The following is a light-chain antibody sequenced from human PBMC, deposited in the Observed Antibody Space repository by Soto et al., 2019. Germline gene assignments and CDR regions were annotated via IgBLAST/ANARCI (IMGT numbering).Light chain of an antibody. CDR1: QSVSSNY. CDR2: GAS. J-gene: IGKJ2*01. V-gene: IGKV3-20*01. CDR3: QQYHSSPPEYT. Sequence: EIVLTQFPGTLSLSPGERATLSCRASQSVSSNYLSWYQQKPGQAPRLVIFGASIRATGIPDRFSGSGSGTDFTLTISRLEPEDFAVYFCQQYHSSPPEYTFGQGTKLAIK.